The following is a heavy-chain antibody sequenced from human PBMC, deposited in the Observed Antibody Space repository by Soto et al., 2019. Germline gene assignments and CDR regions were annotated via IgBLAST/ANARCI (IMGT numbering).Heavy chain of an antibody. Sequence: SETLSLTCAVYGESLSSNYYWTWIRQPPGRGLEWIGEIYHRGGTYYKPSLKSRLTISMDTSKNQFSLTLSSVTAADTAVYYCARDRPPLDYWGQGTLVTVSS. J-gene: IGHJ4*02. CDR1: GESLSSNYY. V-gene: IGHV4-34*01. CDR3: ARDRPPLDY. CDR2: IYHRGGT.